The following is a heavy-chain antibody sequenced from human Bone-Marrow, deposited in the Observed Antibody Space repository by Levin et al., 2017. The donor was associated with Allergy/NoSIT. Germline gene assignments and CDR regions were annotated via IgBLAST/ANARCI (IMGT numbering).Heavy chain of an antibody. V-gene: IGHV4-30-2*01. D-gene: IGHD3-9*01. CDR1: GGSISSGGYS. Sequence: SQTLSLTCAVSGGSISSGGYSWSWIRQPPGKGLEWIGYIYHSGSTYYNPSLKSRVTISVDRSKNQFSLKLSSVTAADTAVYYCARGGYGAGYFDWFHSLGDAFDIWGQGTMVTVSS. CDR2: IYHSGST. CDR3: ARGGYGAGYFDWFHSLGDAFDI. J-gene: IGHJ3*02.